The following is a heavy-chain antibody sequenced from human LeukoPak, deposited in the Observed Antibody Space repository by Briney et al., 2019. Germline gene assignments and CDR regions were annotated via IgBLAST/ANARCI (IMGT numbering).Heavy chain of an antibody. J-gene: IGHJ5*02. CDR3: TRDTGTTGEVKFDP. CDR2: IYTSGST. V-gene: IGHV4-4*07. D-gene: IGHD4-17*01. CDR1: GNSFGDYY. Sequence: PSETLSLTCTVSGNSFGDYYWSWIRQPAGKGLEWIGRIYTSGSTTYNPSLKSRVTMSVDTSKSQFSLNLMSVTAADTAVYYCTRDTGTTGEVKFDPWGQGTLVTVSA.